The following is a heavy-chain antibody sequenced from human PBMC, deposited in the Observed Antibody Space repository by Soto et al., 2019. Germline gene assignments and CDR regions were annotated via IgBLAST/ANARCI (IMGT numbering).Heavy chain of an antibody. V-gene: IGHV3-7*01. CDR1: GFTFSSYW. D-gene: IGHD2-15*01. Sequence: EVQLVESGGGLVQPGGSLRLSCAASGFTFSSYWMSWVRQAPGKGLEWVANIKQDGSEKYYVDSVKGRFTISRDNAKNSLYLQMNSLRAEDTAVYYGARDCSGGENWFDPWGQGTLVTVSS. J-gene: IGHJ5*02. CDR2: IKQDGSEK. CDR3: ARDCSGGENWFDP.